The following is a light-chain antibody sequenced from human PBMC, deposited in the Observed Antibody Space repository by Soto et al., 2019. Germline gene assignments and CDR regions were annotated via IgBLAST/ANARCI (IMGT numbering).Light chain of an antibody. CDR3: QLYRGSQRCT. J-gene: IGKJ1*01. CDR1: QSVSSSY. V-gene: IGKV3-20*01. CDR2: GAS. Sequence: EIVLTQSPGTLSLSPGERVTHSCRASQSVSSSYLAWYQQKPGQAPRLLIYGASIRATGIPDRFNGSGSGTDFTLTLTILEPEDFALYYCQLYRGSQRCTFGQGTKVEIK.